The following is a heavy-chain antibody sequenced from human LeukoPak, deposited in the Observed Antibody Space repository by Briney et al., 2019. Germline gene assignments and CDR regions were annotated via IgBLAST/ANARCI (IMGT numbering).Heavy chain of an antibody. J-gene: IGHJ6*02. D-gene: IGHD3-3*01. CDR1: GYTFTSYD. Sequence: ASVKVSCKASGYTFTSYDINWVRQATGQGLEWMGWMNPNSGSTGYAQKFQGRVAMTRNTSISTAYMELSSLRSEDTAVYYCARNFWSGYYYYYGMDVWGQGTTVTVSS. V-gene: IGHV1-8*01. CDR3: ARNFWSGYYYYYGMDV. CDR2: MNPNSGST.